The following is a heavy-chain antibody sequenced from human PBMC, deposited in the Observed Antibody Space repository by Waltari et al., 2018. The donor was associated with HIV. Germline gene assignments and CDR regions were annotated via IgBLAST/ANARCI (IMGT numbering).Heavy chain of an antibody. J-gene: IGHJ4*02. Sequence: EVQLLESGGGLVQPGGSLRLSCAASGFTFEGYAMTWVRLAPGKGLDWVSGIRGSGGSTFYADSVKGRFAISRDNSKNTLYLQMNTLRAEDTAVYYCAKFRGSGSDYWGQGAQVTVSS. CDR1: GFTFEGYA. D-gene: IGHD3-10*01. V-gene: IGHV3-23*01. CDR2: IRGSGGST. CDR3: AKFRGSGSDY.